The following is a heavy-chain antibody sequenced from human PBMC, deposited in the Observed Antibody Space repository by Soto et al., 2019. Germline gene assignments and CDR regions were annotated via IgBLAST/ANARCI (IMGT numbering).Heavy chain of an antibody. CDR2: ISSSSSYI. CDR1: GFTFSSYS. CDR3: ARDQGCSSTSCYTNAFDI. D-gene: IGHD2-2*02. V-gene: IGHV3-21*01. J-gene: IGHJ3*02. Sequence: PLRLSCAASGFTFSSYSMNWVRQAPGKGLEWVSSISSSSSYIYYADSVKGRFTISRDNAKNSLYLQMNSLRAEDTAVYYCARDQGCSSTSCYTNAFDIWGQGTMVTVSS.